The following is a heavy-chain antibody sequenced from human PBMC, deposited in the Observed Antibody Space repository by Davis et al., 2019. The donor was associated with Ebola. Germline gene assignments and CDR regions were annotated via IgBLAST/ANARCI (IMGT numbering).Heavy chain of an antibody. V-gene: IGHV3-9*01. J-gene: IGHJ1*01. CDR3: AKDTYCSGGSCPLGD. Sequence: PGGSLRLSCAASGFTFDDYAMHWVRQAPGKGLEWVSGISWNSGSIGYADSVKGRFTISRDNAKNSLYLQMNSLRAEDTALYYCAKDTYCSGGSCPLGDWGQGTLVTVSS. D-gene: IGHD2-15*01. CDR2: ISWNSGSI. CDR1: GFTFDDYA.